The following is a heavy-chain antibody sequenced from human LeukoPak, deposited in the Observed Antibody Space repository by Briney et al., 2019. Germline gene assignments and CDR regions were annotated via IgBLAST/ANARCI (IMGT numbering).Heavy chain of an antibody. CDR1: GFTVSSNY. V-gene: IGHV3-66*01. CDR2: IYSGGST. Sequence: GGSLRLSCAASGFTVSSNYMSWVRQAPGKGLEWVSVIYSGGSTYYADSVKGRFTISRDNSKNTLYLQMNSLRAEDTAVYYCARSITIFGVVIGHLDYWGQGTLVTVSS. CDR3: ARSITIFGVVIGHLDY. D-gene: IGHD3-3*01. J-gene: IGHJ4*02.